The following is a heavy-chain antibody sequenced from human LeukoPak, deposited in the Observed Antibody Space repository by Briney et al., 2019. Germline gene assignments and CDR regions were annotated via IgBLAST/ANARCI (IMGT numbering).Heavy chain of an antibody. D-gene: IGHD3-3*01. CDR2: IYYSGST. CDR1: GGSISSSSYY. Sequence: SETLSLTYTVSGGSISSSSYYWGWIRQPPGKGLEWIGSIYYSGSTYYNPSLKSRVTISVDTSKNQFSLKLSSVTAADTAVYYCARDIKQYYDFWSGYYTGSWFDPWGQGTLVTVSS. J-gene: IGHJ5*02. V-gene: IGHV4-39*07. CDR3: ARDIKQYYDFWSGYYTGSWFDP.